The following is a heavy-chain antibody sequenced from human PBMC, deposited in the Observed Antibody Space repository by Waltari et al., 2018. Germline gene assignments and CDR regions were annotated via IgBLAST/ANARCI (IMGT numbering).Heavy chain of an antibody. J-gene: IGHJ4*02. Sequence: EVQLVESGGGLVQPGGSLRLACAASGFTFSGFRMNWVRQAPGKGPEWISYINSGSTTISYADSVSGRFTISRDNAKSFLYLDLFSLRAEDTAVYYCVRDPYHDPSGYPGYWGQGTLVIVSS. CDR2: INSGSTTI. V-gene: IGHV3-48*01. D-gene: IGHD3-22*01. CDR1: GFTFSGFR. CDR3: VRDPYHDPSGYPGY.